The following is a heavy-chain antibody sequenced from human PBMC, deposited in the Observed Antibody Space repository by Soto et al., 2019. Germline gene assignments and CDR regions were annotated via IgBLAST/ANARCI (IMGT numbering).Heavy chain of an antibody. V-gene: IGHV3-30-3*01. CDR3: ARDYGFWSGYYPGRGGMDV. CDR2: ISYDGSNK. J-gene: IGHJ6*02. D-gene: IGHD3-3*01. Sequence: RLSCAASGFTFSSYAMHWVRQAPGKGLEWVAVISYDGSNKYYADSVKGRFTISRDNSKNTLYLQMNSLRAEDTAVYYCARDYGFWSGYYPGRGGMDVWGQGTTVTVSS. CDR1: GFTFSSYA.